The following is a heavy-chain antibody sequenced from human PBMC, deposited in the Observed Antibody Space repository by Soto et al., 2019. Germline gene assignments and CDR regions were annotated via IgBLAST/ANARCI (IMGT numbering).Heavy chain of an antibody. CDR3: ARGETEQPAAYYYYGMDV. CDR1: GGSFSGYY. CDR2: INHSGST. Sequence: QVQLQQWSAGLLKPSETLSLTCAVYGGSFSGYYWSWIRQPPGKGLEWIGEINHSGSTNYNPSLKSRVTISVDTSKTQYSLKLSSVTAADTAVYYCARGETEQPAAYYYYGMDVWGQGTTVTVSS. J-gene: IGHJ6*02. V-gene: IGHV4-34*01. D-gene: IGHD6-13*01.